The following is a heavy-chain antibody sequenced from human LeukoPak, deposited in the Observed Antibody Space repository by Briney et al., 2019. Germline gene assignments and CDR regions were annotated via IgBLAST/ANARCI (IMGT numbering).Heavy chain of an antibody. CDR3: ATVTRTGYVDY. CDR2: IYSSGGT. D-gene: IGHD1-7*01. V-gene: IGHV4-4*07. Sequence: SETLSLTCNFSGGSINTYYWSWIRQPAGKGLEWIGHIYSSGGTNCNPSLESRVTMSVDTSKNQLSLRLTSVTAADTAVYYRATVTRTGYVDYWGQGTLVTVSS. J-gene: IGHJ4*02. CDR1: GGSINTYY.